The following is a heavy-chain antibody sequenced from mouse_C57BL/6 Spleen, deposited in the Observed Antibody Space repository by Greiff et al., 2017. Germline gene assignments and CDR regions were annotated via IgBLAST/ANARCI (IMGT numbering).Heavy chain of an antibody. CDR3: ARSGYSSNYVGYFDV. Sequence: QVQLQQSGAELMKPGASVTLSCPATGYTFTGYWIEWVKQRPGPGLEWIGEILPGSGSPNYTAKFKGQATFTADPSSNTAYVHRCSLTTEDSAIYDCARSGYSSNYVGYFDVWGTGTTVTVSS. CDR1: GYTFTGYW. V-gene: IGHV1-9*01. D-gene: IGHD2-5*01. J-gene: IGHJ1*03. CDR2: ILPGSGSP.